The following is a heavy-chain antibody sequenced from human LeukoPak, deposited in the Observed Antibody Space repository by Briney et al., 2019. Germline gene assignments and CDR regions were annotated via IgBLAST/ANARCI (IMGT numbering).Heavy chain of an antibody. J-gene: IGHJ6*02. CDR2: ISWDSRNI. D-gene: IGHD6-19*01. CDR3: TRGNRDTSGFYFYYGLDV. CDR1: GFTFDDYA. V-gene: IGHV3-9*01. Sequence: PGGSLRLSCAASGFTFDDYAMFWVRQAPGKGLEWVSGISWDSRNIGYAASVKGRFTISRDNAKKSLYLQMNSLRGDDTALYYCTRGNRDTSGFYFYYGLDVWGQGTTVTVSS.